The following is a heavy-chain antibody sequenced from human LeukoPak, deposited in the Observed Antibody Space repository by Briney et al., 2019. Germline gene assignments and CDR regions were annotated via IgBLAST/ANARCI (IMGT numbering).Heavy chain of an antibody. D-gene: IGHD5-18*01. CDR2: INWNGGST. Sequence: GGSLRLSCAASGFTFGDYGMSWVRQAPGKGLEWVSGINWNGGSTGYADSVKGRFTISRDNAKNSLYLQMNSLRAEDTALYYCARGPYYSYSDYWGQGTLVTVSS. V-gene: IGHV3-20*04. J-gene: IGHJ4*02. CDR3: ARGPYYSYSDY. CDR1: GFTFGDYG.